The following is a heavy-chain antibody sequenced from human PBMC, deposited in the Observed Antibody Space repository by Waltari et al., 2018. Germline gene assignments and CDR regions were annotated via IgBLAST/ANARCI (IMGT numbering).Heavy chain of an antibody. Sequence: EVQLLESGGGLVQPGGSLRLSFAASGFTFSSYSMSRVRQAPGKGLEWVSAISGSGGSTYYADSVKGRFTISRDNSKNTLYLQMNSLRAEDTAVYYCAKDGPYYASPDYWGQGTLVTVSS. CDR3: AKDGPYYASPDY. CDR2: ISGSGGST. J-gene: IGHJ4*02. V-gene: IGHV3-23*01. D-gene: IGHD3-22*01. CDR1: GFTFSSYS.